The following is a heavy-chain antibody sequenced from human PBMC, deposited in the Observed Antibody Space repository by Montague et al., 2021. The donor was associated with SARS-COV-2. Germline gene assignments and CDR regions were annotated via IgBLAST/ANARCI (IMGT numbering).Heavy chain of an antibody. Sequence: SGTLSLTCAVYGGSFSVYYWSWIRQPPGKGLEWIGEINHSGSTNYNPSLKSRVTISVDTSKNQVSLKLSSVTAADTAVYYCARMRFFDWPPHYCMDVWGKGTTVTVSS. CDR3: ARMRFFDWPPHYCMDV. D-gene: IGHD3-9*01. J-gene: IGHJ6*03. CDR2: INHSGST. V-gene: IGHV4-34*01. CDR1: GGSFSVYY.